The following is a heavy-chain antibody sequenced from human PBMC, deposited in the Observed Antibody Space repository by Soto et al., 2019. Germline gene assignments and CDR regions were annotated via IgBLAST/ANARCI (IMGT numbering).Heavy chain of an antibody. CDR2: IIPICGTE. V-gene: IGHV1-69*01. CDR3: STSVYCSTTRGYYYYGLDV. D-gene: IGHD2-2*01. Sequence: QVQLVQSGAEVKKPGSSVKVSCKVSGGTFSSHSINWVRQAPGQGPEWMGGIIPICGTENYAQQFQGRVTITADESTSTAYMELRSLTSEDTALYYCSTSVYCSTTRGYYYYGLDVWGQGTTVSVSS. CDR1: GGTFSSHS. J-gene: IGHJ6*02.